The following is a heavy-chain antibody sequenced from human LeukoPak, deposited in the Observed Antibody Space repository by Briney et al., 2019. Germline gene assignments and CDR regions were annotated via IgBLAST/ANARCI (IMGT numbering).Heavy chain of an antibody. V-gene: IGHV1-2*02. CDR3: ARNPMTTVTQRDYYYYMDV. CDR1: GYRFTGYY. Sequence: ASVKVSCKTSGYRFTGYYMHWVRQAPGQGLEWMGWINPNSGGTNYAQKFQGRVTMTRDTSISTAYMELSRLRSDDTAVYYCARNPMTTVTQRDYYYYMDVWGKGTTVTVSS. D-gene: IGHD4-17*01. J-gene: IGHJ6*03. CDR2: INPNSGGT.